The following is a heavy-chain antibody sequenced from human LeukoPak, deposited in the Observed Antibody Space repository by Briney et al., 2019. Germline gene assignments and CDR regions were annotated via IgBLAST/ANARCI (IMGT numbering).Heavy chain of an antibody. D-gene: IGHD6-6*01. V-gene: IGHV4-59*01. J-gene: IGHJ5*02. Sequence: PSETLSLTCTVSGGSISSYYWSWIRQPPGKGLEWTGYIYYSGSTNYNPSLKSRVAISVDTSKNQFSLKLSSVTAADTAVYYCARVRPWFDPWGQGTLVTVSS. CDR3: ARVRPWFDP. CDR2: IYYSGST. CDR1: GGSISSYY.